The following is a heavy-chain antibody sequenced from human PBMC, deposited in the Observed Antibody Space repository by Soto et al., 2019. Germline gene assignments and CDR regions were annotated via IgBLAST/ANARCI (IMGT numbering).Heavy chain of an antibody. CDR2: IDWDDDK. Sequence: SGPTLVNPTQTLTLTCTFSGFSLTTGEMCVNWIRQPPGKALEWLALIDWDDDKYYTTSLKTRLTISKDTSKNQVVLTMTNMDPVDTATYYCVRSVTYYGSPPVYMDYWGQGTLVTVSS. CDR1: GFSLTTGEMC. V-gene: IGHV2-70*12. J-gene: IGHJ4*02. CDR3: VRSVTYYGSPPVYMDY. D-gene: IGHD3-10*01.